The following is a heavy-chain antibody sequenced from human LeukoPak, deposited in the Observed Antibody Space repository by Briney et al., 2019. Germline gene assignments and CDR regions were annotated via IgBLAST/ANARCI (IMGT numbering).Heavy chain of an antibody. CDR1: GFMFSNYV. CDR3: AKDVNSDYPRALAFHV. D-gene: IGHD4-11*01. Sequence: GGSLRLSCAASGFMFSNYVIHWVRQAPGKGLEWVAYVWNDGSTRWYADSVKGRFTVSRDNSRNTLYLQMDSLRIEDTALYYCAKDVNSDYPRALAFHVWGQGTMVTVSS. V-gene: IGHV3-30*02. J-gene: IGHJ3*01. CDR2: VWNDGSTR.